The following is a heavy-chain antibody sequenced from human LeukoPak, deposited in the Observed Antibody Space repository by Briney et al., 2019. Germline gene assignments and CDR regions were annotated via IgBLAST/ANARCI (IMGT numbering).Heavy chain of an antibody. CDR2: INPNSGGT. CDR3: ACGSPTSYNYYYYFMHV. J-gene: IGHJ6*03. CDR1: GYTFTGYY. V-gene: IGHV1-2*02. Sequence: ASVKVSCKASGYTFTGYYMHWVRQAPGQGLEWMGWINPNSGGTNYAQKFQGRVTMTRDTSISTAYMELSRLRSDDTAVYYCACGSPTSYNYYYYFMHVWGKGTTVTVSS. D-gene: IGHD2-21*01.